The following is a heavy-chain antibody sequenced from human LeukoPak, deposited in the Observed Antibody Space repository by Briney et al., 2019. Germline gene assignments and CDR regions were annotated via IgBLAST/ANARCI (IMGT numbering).Heavy chain of an antibody. V-gene: IGHV4-59*01. J-gene: IGHJ4*02. D-gene: IGHD2-15*01. CDR3: ARDRGPDCSGGSCWDY. CDR1: GGSISRYS. Sequence: PSETLSLTCTVSGGSISRYSWSWIRQPPGKGLEWIGYISYSGTTNYNPSLKSRVTISVDTSKNQFSLKLSSVTAADTAVYYCARDRGPDCSGGSCWDYWGQETQVTVSS. CDR2: ISYSGTT.